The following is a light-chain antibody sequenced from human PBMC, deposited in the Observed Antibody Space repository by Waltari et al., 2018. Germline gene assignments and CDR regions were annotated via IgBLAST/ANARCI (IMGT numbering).Light chain of an antibody. CDR2: NDN. CDR1: SSNIGSTT. J-gene: IGLJ3*02. Sequence: QSVLTQSPSASGTPGQRVTISCSGSSSNIGSTTVNWYQQLPGTAPNLLIYNDNQRPAGVPWRCSGSKSGTSASLAISWLQSEDEADYYCAAWDASLNGWVFGGGTTLTVL. CDR3: AAWDASLNGWV. V-gene: IGLV1-44*01.